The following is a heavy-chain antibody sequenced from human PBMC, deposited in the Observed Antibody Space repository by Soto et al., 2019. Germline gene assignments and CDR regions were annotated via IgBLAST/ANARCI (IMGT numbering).Heavy chain of an antibody. CDR1: GYTFTSYG. Sequence: QVQLVQSGAEVKKPGASVKVSCTASGYTFTSYGISWVRQAPGQGLEWMGRISAYNGNTNYAQKLQGRVTMTTDTSTSTVYMELRSLRSDDTAVYYCARDRGYNWNYGWFDPWGQGTLVTVSS. CDR2: ISAYNGNT. V-gene: IGHV1-18*01. J-gene: IGHJ5*02. D-gene: IGHD1-7*01. CDR3: ARDRGYNWNYGWFDP.